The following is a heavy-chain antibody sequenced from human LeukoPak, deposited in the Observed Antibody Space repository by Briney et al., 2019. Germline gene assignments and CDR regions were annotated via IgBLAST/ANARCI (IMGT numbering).Heavy chain of an antibody. D-gene: IGHD5-18*01. CDR3: ARGIQLWLRDFAY. V-gene: IGHV4-34*01. CDR1: GGSFSGYY. CDR2: INHSGST. J-gene: IGHJ4*02. Sequence: PSETLSLTCTAYGGSFSGYYWSWIRQPPGKGLEWIGEINHSGSTNYNPSLKSRVTISVDTSKNQFSLKLSSVTAADTAVYYCARGIQLWLRDFAYWGQGTLVTVSS.